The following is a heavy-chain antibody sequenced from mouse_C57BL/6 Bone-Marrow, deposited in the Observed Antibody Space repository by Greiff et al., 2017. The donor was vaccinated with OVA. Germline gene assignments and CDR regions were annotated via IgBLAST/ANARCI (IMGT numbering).Heavy chain of an antibody. CDR1: GYTFTSYW. J-gene: IGHJ2*01. V-gene: IGHV1-64*01. CDR3: ARKKVYYGSFDY. Sequence: QVQLQQPEAELVKPGASVKLSCKASGYTFTSYWMHWVKQRPGQGLEWIGMIHPNSGSTNYNEKFKSKATLTVDKSSSTAYMQLSSLTSEDSAVYYCARKKVYYGSFDYWGQGTTLTVSS. D-gene: IGHD2-1*01. CDR2: IHPNSGST.